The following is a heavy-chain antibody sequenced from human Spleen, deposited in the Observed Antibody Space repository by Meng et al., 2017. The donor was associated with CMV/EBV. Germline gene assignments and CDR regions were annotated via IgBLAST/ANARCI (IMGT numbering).Heavy chain of an antibody. CDR3: ARSYYYGMDV. J-gene: IGHJ6*02. CDR1: GDSVSSGSYY. V-gene: IGHV4-61*01. CDR2: IFYSGST. Sequence: SETLSLTCTVSGDSVSSGSYYWSWVRQPPGKGLEWIGYIFYSGSTKFNPSLKSRVTISVDTSKNQFSLKLSSVTAADTAVYYCARSYYYGMDVWGQGTTVTVSS.